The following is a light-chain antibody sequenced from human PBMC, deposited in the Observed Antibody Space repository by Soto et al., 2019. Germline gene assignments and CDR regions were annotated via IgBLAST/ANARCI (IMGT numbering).Light chain of an antibody. Sequence: DIQMTQSPSSLSASVGDRVTITCRTSQSVSTFLNWYQVKPGKAPKLLIYGASSLQSGVPSRFSGSGSGTDFTLSISSLQPEDFATYYCQQSFSKLLTFSGGTKVDLK. V-gene: IGKV1-39*01. J-gene: IGKJ4*01. CDR1: QSVSTF. CDR3: QQSFSKLLT. CDR2: GAS.